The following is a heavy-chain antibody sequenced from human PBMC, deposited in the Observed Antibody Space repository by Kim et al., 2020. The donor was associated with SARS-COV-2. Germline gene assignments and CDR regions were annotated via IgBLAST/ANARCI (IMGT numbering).Heavy chain of an antibody. CDR2: ISWNSGSI. CDR1: GFTFDDYA. D-gene: IGHD3-10*02. V-gene: IGHV3-9*01. Sequence: GGSLRLSCAASGFTFDDYAMHWVRQAPGKGLEWVAGISWNSGSIGYADSVKGRFTISRDNAKNSLYLQMNSLRAEDTALYHCAKDMFGEPSGPHYWGRGTLLTVSS. CDR3: AKDMFGEPSGPHY. J-gene: IGHJ4*02.